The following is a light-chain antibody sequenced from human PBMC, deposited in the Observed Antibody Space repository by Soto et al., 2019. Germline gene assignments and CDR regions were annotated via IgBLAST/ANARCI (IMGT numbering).Light chain of an antibody. J-gene: IGLJ2*01. CDR1: SGSVSTSYY. CDR3: VLYMGSGISL. Sequence: QTVVTQEPSFSVSPGGTVTLTCGLSSGSVSTSYYPSWYQQTPGQPPRTLMYNTNTRSSGVPDRFSGSILGNKAALTITGAQADDESDYYCVLYMGSGISLFGGGTKLTVL. V-gene: IGLV8-61*01. CDR2: NTN.